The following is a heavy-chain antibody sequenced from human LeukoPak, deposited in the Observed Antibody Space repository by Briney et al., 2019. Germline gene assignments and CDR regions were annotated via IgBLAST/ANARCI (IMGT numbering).Heavy chain of an antibody. J-gene: IGHJ4*02. CDR1: AYSVSINSAA. V-gene: IGHV6-1*01. D-gene: IGHD6-19*01. Sequence: SHTLSLTFAISAYSVSINSAAWNWVRQSPAKGLEWLGSTYYRSKWYNDYAVSVKSRITINPNTSKNQFSLKLNSVTPEDTAVYYCARDLIAVAGNFDYWGQGTLVTVSS. CDR2: TYYRSKWYN. CDR3: ARDLIAVAGNFDY.